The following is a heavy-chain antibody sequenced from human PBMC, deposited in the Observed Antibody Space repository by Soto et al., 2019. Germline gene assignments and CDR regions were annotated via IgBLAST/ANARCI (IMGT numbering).Heavy chain of an antibody. D-gene: IGHD3-3*01. Sequence: QLQLQESGPGLVKPSETLSLTCTVSGGSISSSSYYWGWIRQPPGKGLEWIGSIYYSGSTYYNPSLKSRVTISVDTSKNQFSLKLCYVTAADTAVYYCARQRGDFWSGYTPHDAFDIWGQGTMVTVSS. CDR3: ARQRGDFWSGYTPHDAFDI. CDR1: GGSISSSSYY. CDR2: IYYSGST. V-gene: IGHV4-39*01. J-gene: IGHJ3*02.